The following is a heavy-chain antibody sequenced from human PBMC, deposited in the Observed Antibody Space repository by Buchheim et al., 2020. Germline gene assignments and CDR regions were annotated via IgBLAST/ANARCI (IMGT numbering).Heavy chain of an antibody. D-gene: IGHD3-16*02. Sequence: EVQLVESGGGLVQPGGSLRLSCAASGFTFSSYWMHWVRQAPGKGLVWVSRINSDGSSTSYADAVKGRFTISRDNAKHKLYLQMNSLRAEDTAVYYCACYTLPSVSANWYFDLWGRGTL. J-gene: IGHJ2*01. CDR1: GFTFSSYW. CDR2: INSDGSST. V-gene: IGHV3-74*01. CDR3: ACYTLPSVSANWYFDL.